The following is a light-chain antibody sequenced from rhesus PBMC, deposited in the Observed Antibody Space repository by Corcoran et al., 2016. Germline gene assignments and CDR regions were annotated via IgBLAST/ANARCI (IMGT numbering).Light chain of an antibody. CDR2: AAT. V-gene: IGKV1-28*02. CDR1: QGISSY. J-gene: IGKJ4*01. Sequence: DIQMTQSPSSLSAFVGDTVTITCRASQGISSYLNWFQQKPGKAPKLLIYAATTLQSGVPSRFSGSGSGTDFTLTISSLQPEDFATYYCKQYKSYPLTFGGGTKVEIK. CDR3: KQYKSYPLT.